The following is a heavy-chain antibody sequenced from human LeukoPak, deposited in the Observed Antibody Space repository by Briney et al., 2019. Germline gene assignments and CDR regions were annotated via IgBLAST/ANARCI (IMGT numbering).Heavy chain of an antibody. CDR1: GFTFSSYA. CDR3: AKDRNIAVAGIC. D-gene: IGHD6-19*01. Sequence: GGSLRLSCAASGFTFSSYAMSWVRQAPGKGLEWVSAISGSGGSTYYADSVKGRFTISRDNSKNTLYLQMNSLRAEDTAVYCCAKDRNIAVAGICWGQGTLVTVSS. J-gene: IGHJ4*02. CDR2: ISGSGGST. V-gene: IGHV3-23*01.